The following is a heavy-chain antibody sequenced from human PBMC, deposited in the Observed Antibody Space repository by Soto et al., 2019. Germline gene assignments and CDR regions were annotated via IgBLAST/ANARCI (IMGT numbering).Heavy chain of an antibody. CDR1: GYSFTNYW. V-gene: IGHV5-51*01. CDR3: ARDGFYGDCSYNYFDP. CDR2: IYPSDSDA. J-gene: IGHJ5*02. Sequence: GEALKISCKGSGYSFTNYWIARVRQMPGKGLEYMGIIYPSDSDARYSPSFQGQVTISADKSISTAYLQWRRLKASDTAIYYCARDGFYGDCSYNYFDPWGQGTLVTVSS. D-gene: IGHD4-17*01.